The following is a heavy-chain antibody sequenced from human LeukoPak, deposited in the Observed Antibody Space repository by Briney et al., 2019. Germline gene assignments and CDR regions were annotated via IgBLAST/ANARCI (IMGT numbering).Heavy chain of an antibody. CDR1: GFTFSNYG. Sequence: GGSLRLSCAASGFTFSNYGMHWVRQAPGKGLEWVAVISYDGSNKYYADSVKGRFTISRDNSKNTLYLQMNSLRAEDTAVYYCAKDRITFGGVIVGSYFDHWGQGTLVTVSS. CDR2: ISYDGSNK. CDR3: AKDRITFGGVIVGSYFDH. V-gene: IGHV3-30*18. J-gene: IGHJ4*02. D-gene: IGHD3-16*02.